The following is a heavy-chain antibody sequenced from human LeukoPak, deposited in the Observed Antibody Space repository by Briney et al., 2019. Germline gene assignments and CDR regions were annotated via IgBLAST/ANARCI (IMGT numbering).Heavy chain of an antibody. CDR3: ARDNSVGDNAWWFDP. D-gene: IGHD1-26*01. CDR2: INPTGGST. J-gene: IGHJ5*02. CDR1: GYTFTSYY. V-gene: IGHV1-46*01. Sequence: ASVKVSRKASGYTFTSYYMHWVRQAPGQGLEWMGLINPTGGSTGYAQKFQGRVTMTRDMSTSTDYMELSSLRSEDTAIYYCARDNSVGDNAWWFDPWGQGTLVTVSS.